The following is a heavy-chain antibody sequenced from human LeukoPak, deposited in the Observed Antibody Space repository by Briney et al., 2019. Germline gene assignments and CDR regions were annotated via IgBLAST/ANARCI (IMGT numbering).Heavy chain of an antibody. D-gene: IGHD4-17*01. V-gene: IGHV3-53*01. Sequence: PGGSLRLSCAASGLSVSTNDMGWVRQAPGKGLDWVSFLYTTDKTYYADSVKGRFTMSRDSSKNTLYLQMNSLRADDTAVYYCAPDPDYGDYGGNYWGQGTLVTVSS. CDR3: APDPDYGDYGGNY. CDR2: LYTTDKT. CDR1: GLSVSTND. J-gene: IGHJ4*02.